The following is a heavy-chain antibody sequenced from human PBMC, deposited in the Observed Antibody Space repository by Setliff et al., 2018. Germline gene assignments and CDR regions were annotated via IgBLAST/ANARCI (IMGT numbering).Heavy chain of an antibody. CDR1: GGTFSSYA. CDR3: ARESVVVVTTTNYYYYIDV. Sequence: SVKVSCKASGGTFSSYAIDWVRQAPGQGLEWMGGIIPMFGTTNYAQKFLGRVTITTDESSSTGYMELSSLRSEDTAVYFCARESVVVVTTTNYYYYIDVWGEGTTVTVSS. J-gene: IGHJ6*03. D-gene: IGHD2-21*02. CDR2: IIPMFGTT. V-gene: IGHV1-69*05.